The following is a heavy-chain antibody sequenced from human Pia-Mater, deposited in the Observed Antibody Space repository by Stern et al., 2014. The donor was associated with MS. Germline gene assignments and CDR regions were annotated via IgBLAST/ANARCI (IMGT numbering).Heavy chain of an antibody. CDR3: ARDRRYYDSSGYPNWFDP. Sequence: EVQLVESGGGLVQPGGSLRLSCAASGFTFSSYSMNWVRQAPGKGREWVSYISRRSSTIYYADSVKGRFTISRDNAKNSLYLQMNSLRDEDTAVYYCARDRRYYDSSGYPNWFDPWGQGTLVTVSS. CDR1: GFTFSSYS. J-gene: IGHJ5*02. D-gene: IGHD3-22*01. V-gene: IGHV3-48*02. CDR2: ISRRSSTI.